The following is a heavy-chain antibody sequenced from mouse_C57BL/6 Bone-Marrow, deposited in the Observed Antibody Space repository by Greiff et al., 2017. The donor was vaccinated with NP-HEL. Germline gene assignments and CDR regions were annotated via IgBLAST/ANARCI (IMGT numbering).Heavy chain of an antibody. D-gene: IGHD1-1*01. CDR1: GYTFTSYW. J-gene: IGHJ4*01. CDR2: IDPSDSYP. V-gene: IGHV1-69*01. Sequence: QVQLQQPGAELVMPGASVKLSCKASGYTFTSYWMHWVKQRPGQGLEWIGEIDPSDSYPNYNQKFKGKSTLTVDKSSSTAYMQLSSLTSEDSAVYYCARSVYYGSSYVRLYYAMDYWGQGTSVTVSS. CDR3: ARSVYYGSSYVRLYYAMDY.